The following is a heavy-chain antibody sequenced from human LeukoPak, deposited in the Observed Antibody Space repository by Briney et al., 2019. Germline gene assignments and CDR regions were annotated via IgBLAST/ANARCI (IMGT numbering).Heavy chain of an antibody. Sequence: GGSLRLSCAASGFTFSSYDMHWVHQATGKGLEWVSGIGTGGDTHYPGSVKGRFTISRENAKNSLDLQMNSLGAGDTAVYYCARAARYYGSSGAHAFDIWGQGTMVTVS. CDR3: ARAARYYGSSGAHAFDI. D-gene: IGHD3-22*01. CDR2: IGTGGDT. V-gene: IGHV3-13*01. CDR1: GFTFSSYD. J-gene: IGHJ3*02.